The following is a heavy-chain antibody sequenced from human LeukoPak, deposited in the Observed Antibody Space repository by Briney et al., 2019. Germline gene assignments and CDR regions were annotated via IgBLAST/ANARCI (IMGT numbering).Heavy chain of an antibody. V-gene: IGHV4-34*01. CDR3: ARPVGATVFDI. D-gene: IGHD1-26*01. J-gene: IGHJ3*02. CDR1: GGSFSGYY. CDR2: INHSGST. Sequence: PSETLSLTCAVYGGSFSGYYWSWIRQPPGKGLEWIGEINHSGSTNYNPSLKSRVTISVDTSKNQFSLKLGSVTAADTAVYYCARPVGATVFDIWGQGTMVTVSS.